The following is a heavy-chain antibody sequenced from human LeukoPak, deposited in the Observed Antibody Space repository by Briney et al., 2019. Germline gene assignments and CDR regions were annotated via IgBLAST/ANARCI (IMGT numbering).Heavy chain of an antibody. D-gene: IGHD3-3*01. J-gene: IGHJ4*02. CDR2: ISTSSSFI. Sequence: GGSLRLSCAASGFTFSTYSMNWVRQAPGKGLEWVSFISTSSSFIYYADSVKGRFTISRDNSKNTLYLQMNSLRAEDTAVYYCARLLTYYDFWSGYKNSYYFDYWGQGTLVTVSS. V-gene: IGHV3-21*04. CDR3: ARLLTYYDFWSGYKNSYYFDY. CDR1: GFTFSTYS.